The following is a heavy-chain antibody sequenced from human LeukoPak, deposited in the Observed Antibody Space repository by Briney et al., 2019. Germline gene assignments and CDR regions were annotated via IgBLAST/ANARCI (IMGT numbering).Heavy chain of an antibody. J-gene: IGHJ5*02. V-gene: IGHV4-34*01. CDR3: ARDNSVRDEAWWFNP. CDR1: GGSFSGYY. D-gene: IGHD5-24*01. Sequence: SETLSLTCAVYGGSFSGYYWSWIRQPPGKGLEWIGEINRSGGTNYNPSLKSRVTISVDTSKNQFSLKLSSVTAADTAVYYCARDNSVRDEAWWFNPWGQGTLVTVSS. CDR2: INRSGGT.